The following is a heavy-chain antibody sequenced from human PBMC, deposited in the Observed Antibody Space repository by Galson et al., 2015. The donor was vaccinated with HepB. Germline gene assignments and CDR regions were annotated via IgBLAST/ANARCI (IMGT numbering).Heavy chain of an antibody. Sequence: SLRLSCAASGFTFSRYTMNWVRQAPGKGLEGVSSISHSSSFMYYADSVKGRFTISRDNARNSLYLQMSSLRAEDTAVYYCARGEAYYNFWSGSHFDHWGQGTLVTVSS. J-gene: IGHJ4*02. D-gene: IGHD3-3*01. V-gene: IGHV3-21*01. CDR1: GFTFSRYT. CDR2: ISHSSSFM. CDR3: ARGEAYYNFWSGSHFDH.